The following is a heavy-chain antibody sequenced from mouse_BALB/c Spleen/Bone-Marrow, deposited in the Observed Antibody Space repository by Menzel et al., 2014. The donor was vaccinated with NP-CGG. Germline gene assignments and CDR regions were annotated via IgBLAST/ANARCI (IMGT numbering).Heavy chain of an antibody. D-gene: IGHD5-1*01. CDR3: TRVNEYGRAWFAY. V-gene: IGHV1S22*01. Sequence: LQQSGSELVRPGASVKLSCKASGYIFTSYWMHWMKQRPGQGLEWIGNIYPDSGSTNYAEKFKNKATLTVDTSSSTAYMQLSSLTSEDSAVYYCTRVNEYGRAWFAYWGQGTLVTVSA. CDR2: IYPDSGST. CDR1: GYIFTSYW. J-gene: IGHJ3*01.